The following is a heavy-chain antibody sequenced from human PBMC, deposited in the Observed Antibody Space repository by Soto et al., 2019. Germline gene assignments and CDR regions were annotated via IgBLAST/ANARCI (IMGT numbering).Heavy chain of an antibody. J-gene: IGHJ4*02. Sequence: GGSLRLSCAASGFTFSSYAMSWVRQAPRKGLEWVSSITNNGIATYYADSVKGRFTISRDNSKNTLYLQMNSLRAEDTAVYYCTKYIAVTTPYLDSWGEGTLVTVS. CDR2: ITNNGIAT. D-gene: IGHD4-4*01. CDR1: GFTFSSYA. CDR3: TKYIAVTTPYLDS. V-gene: IGHV3-23*01.